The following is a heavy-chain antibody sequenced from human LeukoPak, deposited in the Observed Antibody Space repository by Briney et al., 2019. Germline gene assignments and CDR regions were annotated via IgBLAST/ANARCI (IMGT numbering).Heavy chain of an antibody. J-gene: IGHJ4*02. CDR1: GSTFSSYE. D-gene: IGHD6-13*01. Sequence: GGSLRLSCAASGSTFSSYEMNWVRQAPGKGLEWVSYISSSGSTIYYADSVKGRFTISRDNAKNSLYLQMNSLRAEDTAVYYCARDYPGIAAVFDYWGQGTLVTVSS. CDR3: ARDYPGIAAVFDY. CDR2: ISSSGSTI. V-gene: IGHV3-48*03.